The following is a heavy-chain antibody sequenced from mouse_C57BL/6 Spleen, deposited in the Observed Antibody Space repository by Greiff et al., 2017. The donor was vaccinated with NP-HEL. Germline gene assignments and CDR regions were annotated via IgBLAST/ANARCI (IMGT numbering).Heavy chain of an antibody. Sequence: QVQLQQSGAELVKPGASVKLSCKASGYTFPSYWMHWVKQRPGRGLEWIGRIDPNSGGTKYNEKFKSKATLTVDKPSSTAYMQRSSLTSEDSAVYYCARSTVVPPTGYFDVWGTGTTVTVSS. V-gene: IGHV1-72*01. D-gene: IGHD1-1*01. CDR2: IDPNSGGT. CDR1: GYTFPSYW. J-gene: IGHJ1*03. CDR3: ARSTVVPPTGYFDV.